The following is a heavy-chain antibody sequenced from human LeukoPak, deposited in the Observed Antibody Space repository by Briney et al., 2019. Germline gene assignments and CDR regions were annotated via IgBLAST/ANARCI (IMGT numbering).Heavy chain of an antibody. J-gene: IGHJ6*03. V-gene: IGHV5-51*01. Sequence: GASLKISCEGSGSFFTSYWIGWVRPLPGKGLEWMGIIYPGDSDTRYSPSFQGQVTISADKSISTAYLQWSSLKASDTAMYYCARHRVYYYGSGKSYYYMDVWGKGTTVTVSS. CDR2: IYPGDSDT. CDR3: ARHRVYYYGSGKSYYYMDV. D-gene: IGHD3-10*01. CDR1: GSFFTSYW.